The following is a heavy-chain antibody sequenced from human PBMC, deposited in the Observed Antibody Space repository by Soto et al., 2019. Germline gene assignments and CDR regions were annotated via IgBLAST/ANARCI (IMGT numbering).Heavy chain of an antibody. CDR3: ARDAGIAVAGLPDY. CDR2: IYYSGST. Sequence: SETLSLTCTVSGGSISSYYWSWIRQPPGKGLEWIGYIYYSGSTNYNPSLKSRVTISVDTSKNQFSLKLSSVTAADTAVYYCARDAGIAVAGLPDYWGQGTLVTVSS. V-gene: IGHV4-59*01. CDR1: GGSISSYY. J-gene: IGHJ4*02. D-gene: IGHD6-19*01.